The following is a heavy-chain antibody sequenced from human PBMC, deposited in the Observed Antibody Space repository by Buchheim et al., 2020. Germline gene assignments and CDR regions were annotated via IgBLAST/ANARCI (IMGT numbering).Heavy chain of an antibody. J-gene: IGHJ6*02. CDR1: GFTLSVYS. CDR2: IGTGSSPI. CDR3: ARGRQPGSYYYYGLDV. D-gene: IGHD1-14*01. Sequence: EVQLVESGGALVQPGGSLRLSCAVSGFTLSVYSMNWVRQAPGKGLEWVSYIGTGSSPIYYAASLKGRFTISRDAARNPLYLQMNSLSDEDTAVYYCARGRQPGSYYYYGLDVWGQGT. V-gene: IGHV3-48*02.